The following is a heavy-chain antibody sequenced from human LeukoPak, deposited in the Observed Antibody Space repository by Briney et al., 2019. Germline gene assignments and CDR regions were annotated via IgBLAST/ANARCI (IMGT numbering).Heavy chain of an antibody. CDR1: GFTFSSYS. D-gene: IGHD1-26*01. CDR3: ARVYSGNYLGGDYFDY. J-gene: IGHJ4*02. Sequence: GGSLRLSCAASGFTFSSYSMNWVRQAPGKGLEWVSSISSSSSYIYYADSVKGRFTISRDNAENSLYLQMNSLRAEDTAVYYCARVYSGNYLGGDYFDYWGQGTLVTVSS. V-gene: IGHV3-21*04. CDR2: ISSSSSYI.